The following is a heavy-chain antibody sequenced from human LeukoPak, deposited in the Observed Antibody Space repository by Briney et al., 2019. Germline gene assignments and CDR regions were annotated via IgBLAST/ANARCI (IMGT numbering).Heavy chain of an antibody. V-gene: IGHV3-53*01. CDR3: AREPDAFDI. CDR1: GFTVSSNY. Sequence: GGSLRLSCAASGFTVSSNYMSWVRQAPGKGLEWVSIMYTDGATYYADSVKGRFTISRDNSKNMPYLQMNSLGAEDTAVYYCAREPDAFDIWGQGTMVTVSS. J-gene: IGHJ3*02. CDR2: MYTDGAT.